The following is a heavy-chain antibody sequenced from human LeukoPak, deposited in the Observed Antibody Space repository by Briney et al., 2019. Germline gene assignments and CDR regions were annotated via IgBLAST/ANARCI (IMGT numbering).Heavy chain of an antibody. Sequence: KSGESLKISCKGSGYTFTSYWIGWVRQMPGKGLGWMGIIYPGDADTRYSPSFQGQVTISADKSISTAYLQWSSLKASDTAMYYCARTLAYCGGDCYSGFDYWGQGTLVTVSS. D-gene: IGHD2-21*02. CDR1: GYTFTSYW. CDR3: ARTLAYCGGDCYSGFDY. V-gene: IGHV5-51*01. CDR2: IYPGDADT. J-gene: IGHJ4*02.